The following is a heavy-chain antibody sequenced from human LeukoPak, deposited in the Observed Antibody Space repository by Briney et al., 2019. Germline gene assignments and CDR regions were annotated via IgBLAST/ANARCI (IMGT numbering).Heavy chain of an antibody. CDR3: GRKYYNFDY. CDR1: GYTFTAYG. J-gene: IGHJ4*02. D-gene: IGHD2/OR15-2a*01. CDR2: ISGYNGNT. Sequence: ASVKVSRKASGYTFTAYGISWVRQAPGQGLEWMGWISGYNGNTNYAQKLQGRVTMTTDTSTSTAYMELRSLRSDDTAVYYCGRKYYNFDYWGQGTLVAVSS. V-gene: IGHV1-18*01.